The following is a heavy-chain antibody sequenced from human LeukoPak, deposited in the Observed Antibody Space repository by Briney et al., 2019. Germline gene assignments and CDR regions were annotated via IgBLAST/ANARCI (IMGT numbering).Heavy chain of an antibody. CDR3: ARGHYGDDFDY. V-gene: IGHV4-34*01. CDR2: INHSGST. Sequence: SETLSLTCAVYGGSFSGYYWSWIRQPPGKGLEWIGEINHSGSTNYNPSLKSRVTISVDTFKNQFSLKLSSVTAADTAVYYCARGHYGDDFDYWGQGTLVTVSS. CDR1: GGSFSGYY. J-gene: IGHJ4*02. D-gene: IGHD4-17*01.